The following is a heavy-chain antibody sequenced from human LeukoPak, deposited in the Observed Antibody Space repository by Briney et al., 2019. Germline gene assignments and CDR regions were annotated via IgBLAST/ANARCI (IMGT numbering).Heavy chain of an antibody. J-gene: IGHJ4*02. CDR2: IIPIFGTA. Sequence: SVKVSCKASGGTFSSYAISWVRQAPGQGLEWMGGIIPIFGTANYAQKFQGRVTITADESTSTAYMELSSLRSEDTAVYYCARARGYDFWSGPNDYWGQGTLVTVSS. V-gene: IGHV1-69*01. D-gene: IGHD3-3*01. CDR3: ARARGYDFWSGPNDY. CDR1: GGTFSSYA.